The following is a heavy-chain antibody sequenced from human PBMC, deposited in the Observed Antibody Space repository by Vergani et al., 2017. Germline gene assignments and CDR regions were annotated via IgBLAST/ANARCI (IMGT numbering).Heavy chain of an antibody. Sequence: QVRLQESGPGLVKPSETLSLTCSVPGGSMCGYYWSWIRQPPGKELEWIGYMYHSGSTNYTPSLETRVTISGDTSKNQFSLNLNSVTAADTAVYYCGRVADFYGVGSRLLDLWGQGILVTVSS. J-gene: IGHJ5*02. V-gene: IGHV4-59*01. CDR3: GRVADFYGVGSRLLDL. D-gene: IGHD3-10*01. CDR1: GGSMCGYY. CDR2: MYHSGST.